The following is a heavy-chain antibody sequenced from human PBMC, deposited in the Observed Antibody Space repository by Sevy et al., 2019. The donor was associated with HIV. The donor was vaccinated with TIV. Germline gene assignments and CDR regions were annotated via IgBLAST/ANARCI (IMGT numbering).Heavy chain of an antibody. V-gene: IGHV4-34*01. CDR2: INHSGST. Sequence: SETLSLTCAVYGGSFSGYYWSWIRQPPGKGLEWIGEINHSGSTNYNPSLKSRVTISVDTSKNQYSRMLSSVTAADTAVYYCARGPRGYSYGATAGVWGQGTTVTVSS. J-gene: IGHJ6*02. D-gene: IGHD5-18*01. CDR3: ARGPRGYSYGATAGV. CDR1: GGSFSGYY.